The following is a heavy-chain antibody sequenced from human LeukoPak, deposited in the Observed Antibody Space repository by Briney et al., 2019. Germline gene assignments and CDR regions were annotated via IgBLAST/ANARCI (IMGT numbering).Heavy chain of an antibody. CDR3: ERVGSSFLH. CDR2: INHSGST. V-gene: IGHV4-34*01. CDR1: GGSFSGYY. Sequence: SETLSLTCAVYGGSFSGYYWIWIPQPPGKGLEWIGEINHSGSTNYNPSLTSRVTISVDTSKNQFSLKLSSVPAADTAVYHCERVGSSFLHWGQGTLVTVSS. D-gene: IGHD6-13*01. J-gene: IGHJ1*01.